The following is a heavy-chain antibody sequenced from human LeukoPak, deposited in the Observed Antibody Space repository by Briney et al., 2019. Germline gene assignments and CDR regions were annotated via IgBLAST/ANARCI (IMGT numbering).Heavy chain of an antibody. CDR2: IGIAGDT. CDR1: GFTFSSYD. D-gene: IGHD6-6*01. V-gene: IGHV3-13*01. J-gene: IGHJ6*02. Sequence: GGSLRLSCAASGFTFSSYDMHSVRQTTGKGLEWVSSIGIAGDTYYPGSVKGRFTISRENAKNSLYLQMNSLRAGDTAVYYCARAPPYSSASWGYYGMDVWGQGTTVTVSS. CDR3: ARAPPYSSASWGYYGMDV.